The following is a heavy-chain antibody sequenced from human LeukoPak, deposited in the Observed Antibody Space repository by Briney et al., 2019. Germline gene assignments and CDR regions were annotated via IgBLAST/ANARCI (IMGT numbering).Heavy chain of an antibody. V-gene: IGHV4-34*01. J-gene: IGHJ6*03. CDR1: GGSFSGYY. Sequence: SETLSLTCAVYGGSFSGYYWSWIRQPPGKGLEWIGEINHSGSTNYNPSLKSRVTISVDTSKNQFSLKLSSVTAADTAVYYCARARGSMIVVVSYYYYYYMDVWGKGTTVTVSS. D-gene: IGHD3-22*01. CDR2: INHSGST. CDR3: ARARGSMIVVVSYYYYYYMDV.